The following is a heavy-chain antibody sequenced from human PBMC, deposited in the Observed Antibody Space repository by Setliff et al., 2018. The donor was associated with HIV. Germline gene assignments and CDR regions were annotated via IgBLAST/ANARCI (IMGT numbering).Heavy chain of an antibody. V-gene: IGHV3-23*01. CDR1: EFTFGNSI. D-gene: IGHD6-19*01. J-gene: IGHJ3*02. Sequence: VGSLRLSCAISEFTFGNSIIAWVRQAPGKGLEWVSTISNVDGSTYFADSVKGRFTISGDESKNTVYLQMNSLRAEDTAVYFSAKEGHSSGRCGAFDIWGQGTVVTV. CDR2: ISNVDGST. CDR3: AKEGHSSGRCGAFDI.